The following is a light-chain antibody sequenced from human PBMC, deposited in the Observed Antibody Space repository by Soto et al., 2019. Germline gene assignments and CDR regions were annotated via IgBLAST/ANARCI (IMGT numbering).Light chain of an antibody. Sequence: QSVLTQRASVSGSPGQSITISCTGTSSDVGGYNYVSWYQQHPGKAPKLMIYEVSKRPSGVPDRFSGSKSGNTASLTVSGLQAEDEADYYCNSYAGSNNWVFGGGTKVTVL. CDR2: EVS. CDR3: NSYAGSNNWV. V-gene: IGLV2-8*01. J-gene: IGLJ3*02. CDR1: SSDVGGYNY.